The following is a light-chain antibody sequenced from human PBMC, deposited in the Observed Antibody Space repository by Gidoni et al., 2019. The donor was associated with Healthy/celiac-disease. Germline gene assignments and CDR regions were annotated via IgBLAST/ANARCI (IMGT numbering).Light chain of an antibody. CDR1: QSISSY. V-gene: IGKV1-39*01. Sequence: DIQTTQSPSSLSASVGDRVTITCRASQSISSYLHWYQQKPGKAPKLLIYAASSLQSGVPSRFSGSGSGTDFTLTISSLQPEDFATYYCQQSYSTPPGTFGQGTKVEIK. CDR2: AAS. CDR3: QQSYSTPPGT. J-gene: IGKJ1*01.